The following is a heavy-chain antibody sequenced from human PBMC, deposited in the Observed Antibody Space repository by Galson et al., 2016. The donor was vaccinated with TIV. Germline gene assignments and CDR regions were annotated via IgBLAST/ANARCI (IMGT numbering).Heavy chain of an antibody. D-gene: IGHD5-24*01. Sequence: SLRLSCATSGFNFDDSAFTWVRRVPGKGLEWVCDINWNGRKTRYRDSVTGRFTVSRDNGKKTLYLQLSSLRTEDTGLYYCTRNPAEMRKESDYYDYWRQGTLVTVSS. CDR1: GFNFDDSA. J-gene: IGHJ4*02. CDR3: TRNPAEMRKESDYYDY. V-gene: IGHV3-20*04. CDR2: INWNGRKT.